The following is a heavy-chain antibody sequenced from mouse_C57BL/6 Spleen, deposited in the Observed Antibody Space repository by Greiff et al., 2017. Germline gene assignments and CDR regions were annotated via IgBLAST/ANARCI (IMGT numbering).Heavy chain of an antibody. Sequence: DVHLVESGGGLVQPKGSLKLSCAASGFTFNTYAMHWVRQAPGKGLEWVARIRSKSNNYATYYADSVKDRFTISRDDSQRMLYLQMNNLKTEDTAMYYCVGGDGSSYGAMDYWGQGTSVTVSS. D-gene: IGHD1-1*01. J-gene: IGHJ4*01. CDR3: VGGDGSSYGAMDY. V-gene: IGHV10-3*01. CDR2: IRSKSNNYAT. CDR1: GFTFNTYA.